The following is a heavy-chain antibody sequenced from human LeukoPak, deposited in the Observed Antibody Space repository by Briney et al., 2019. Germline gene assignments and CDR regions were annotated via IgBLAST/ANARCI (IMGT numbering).Heavy chain of an antibody. V-gene: IGHV4-38-2*02. Sequence: KPSETLSLTCTVSGGSISSGYYWGWIRQPPGKGLEWIGSIYHSGSTYYNPSLKSRVTISVDTSKNQFSLKLSSVTAADTAVYYCAVRAVVPAADAAFDYWGQGTLVTVSS. J-gene: IGHJ4*02. D-gene: IGHD2-2*01. CDR1: GGSISSGYY. CDR2: IYHSGST. CDR3: AVRAVVPAADAAFDY.